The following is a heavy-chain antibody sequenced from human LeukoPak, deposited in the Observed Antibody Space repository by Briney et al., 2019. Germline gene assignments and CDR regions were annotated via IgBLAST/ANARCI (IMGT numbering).Heavy chain of an antibody. D-gene: IGHD5-18*01. J-gene: IGHJ4*02. Sequence: GGSLRLSCAASGFTFSNYWMSWVGQAPGKGLKWVANIREDGSEKYYVDSVKGQFTISRDNAKNSLFLQMDSLRAEDTAVYYCARVTAMADYYFDYWGQGTLVTVSS. CDR3: ARVTAMADYYFDY. V-gene: IGHV3-7*01. CDR1: GFTFSNYW. CDR2: IREDGSEK.